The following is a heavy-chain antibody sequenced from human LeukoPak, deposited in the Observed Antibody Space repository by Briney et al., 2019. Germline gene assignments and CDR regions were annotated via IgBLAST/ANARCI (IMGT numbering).Heavy chain of an antibody. J-gene: IGHJ5*02. CDR2: IYTTGTT. V-gene: IGHV4-4*07. Sequence: SETLSLTCTVSGASISSYYWSWIRQPAGKGLEWIGRIYTTGTTNYNPSLKSRVTMSVDTSKNQFSLKLSSVTAADTAVYYCAGNQYNWFDPWGQGTLVTVSS. CDR1: GASISSYY. D-gene: IGHD1-14*01. CDR3: AGNQYNWFDP.